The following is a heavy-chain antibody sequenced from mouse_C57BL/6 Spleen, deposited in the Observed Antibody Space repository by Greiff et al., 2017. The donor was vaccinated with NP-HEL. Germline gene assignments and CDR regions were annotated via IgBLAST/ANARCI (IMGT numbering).Heavy chain of an antibody. D-gene: IGHD1-1*01. Sequence: QVQLQESGAELVRPGTSVKVSCKASGYAFTNYLIEWVKQRPGQGLEWIGVINPGSGGTNYNEKFKGKATLTADKSSSTAYMQLSSLTSEDSAVYFCARGLHYYGHAMDYWGQGTSVTVSS. CDR2: INPGSGGT. CDR3: ARGLHYYGHAMDY. V-gene: IGHV1-54*01. J-gene: IGHJ4*01. CDR1: GYAFTNYL.